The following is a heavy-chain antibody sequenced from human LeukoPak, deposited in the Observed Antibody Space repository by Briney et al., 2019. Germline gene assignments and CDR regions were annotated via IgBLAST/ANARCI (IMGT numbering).Heavy chain of an antibody. CDR2: ISYDGSNK. J-gene: IGHJ4*02. Sequence: PGRSLRLSCAASGFTFSSYAMHWVREAPGEGLEWVAVISYDGSNKYYADSVKGRFTISRDNSKNTLYLQMNSLRAEDTAVYYCARDLIRDSGSYLGLAYWGQGTLVTVSS. V-gene: IGHV3-30-3*01. CDR1: GFTFSSYA. CDR3: ARDLIRDSGSYLGLAY. D-gene: IGHD1-26*01.